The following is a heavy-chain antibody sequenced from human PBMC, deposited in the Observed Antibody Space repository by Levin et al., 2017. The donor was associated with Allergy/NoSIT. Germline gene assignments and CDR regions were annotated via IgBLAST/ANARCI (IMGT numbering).Heavy chain of an antibody. CDR1: GFSLTTNGEG. Sequence: VSGPTLVKPTQTLTLTCTFSGFSLTTNGEGVGWIRQPPGKALEWLALIYWDDDKRYNSSLDSRLTISKDTSKKQVVLTMTNMDPVDTATYFCAHRWNLRSGYNIFDYWGQGTLVTVSS. D-gene: IGHD5-24*01. CDR2: IYWDDDK. J-gene: IGHJ4*02. CDR3: AHRWNLRSGYNIFDY. V-gene: IGHV2-5*02.